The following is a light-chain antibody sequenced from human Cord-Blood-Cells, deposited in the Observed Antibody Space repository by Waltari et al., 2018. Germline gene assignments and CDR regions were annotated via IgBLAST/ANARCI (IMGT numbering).Light chain of an antibody. Sequence: DIQMTQSPPTLTAAVGARVTITSRASQSISSWLAWYQQKPGKAPKLLIYKASSLESGVPSRFSGSGSGTEFTLTISSLQPDDFATYYCQQYNSCPLTFGGGTKVEIK. V-gene: IGKV1-5*03. CDR3: QQYNSCPLT. J-gene: IGKJ4*01. CDR2: KAS. CDR1: QSISSW.